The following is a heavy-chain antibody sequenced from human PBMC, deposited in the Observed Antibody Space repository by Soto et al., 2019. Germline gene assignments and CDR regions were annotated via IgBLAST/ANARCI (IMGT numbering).Heavy chain of an antibody. D-gene: IGHD1-26*01. CDR2: IYYRGST. CDR3: ARYPSRGGGSYLGYFYY. J-gene: IGHJ4*02. V-gene: IGHV4-30-4*01. Sequence: SETLSLTCTVSGGSIRSGDNYWSWIRQTPGKGLEWIGYIYYRGSTYYNQSLKSRVTISVDTSMNQFSLTLTSVTAADTAVYYCARYPSRGGGSYLGYFYYWAQRTPVTVSS. CDR1: GGSIRSGDNY.